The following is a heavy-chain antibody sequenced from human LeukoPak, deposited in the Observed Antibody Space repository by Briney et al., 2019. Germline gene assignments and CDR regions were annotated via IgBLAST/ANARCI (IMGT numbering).Heavy chain of an antibody. CDR1: GFTFSTYA. CDR3: ARDEVVGAHSRGAYWYFDL. J-gene: IGHJ2*01. V-gene: IGHV3-23*01. D-gene: IGHD1-26*01. Sequence: PGASLRLSCAASGFTFSTYAMTWVRQAPGKGLEWVSLISGTGGSTYYADSVKGRFTISRDNSKNTLYLQMNSLRAEDTAVYYCARDEVVGAHSRGAYWYFDLWGRGTLVTVSS. CDR2: ISGTGGST.